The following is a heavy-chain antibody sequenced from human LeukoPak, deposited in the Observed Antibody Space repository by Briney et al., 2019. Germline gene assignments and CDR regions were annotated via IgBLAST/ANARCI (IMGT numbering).Heavy chain of an antibody. D-gene: IGHD6-19*01. CDR2: ISNSDSLT. Sequence: GGSLRHSCTASGFTFSDYQMSWIGQARGKGLEWVSYISNSDSLTYYAESVKGRFTISRDNANTSLYLQMNSLRVEDTAVYYCARWRGHGWRVNDNWGQGTLVTVSS. CDR1: GFTFSDYQ. J-gene: IGHJ4*02. V-gene: IGHV3-11*04. CDR3: ARWRGHGWRVNDN.